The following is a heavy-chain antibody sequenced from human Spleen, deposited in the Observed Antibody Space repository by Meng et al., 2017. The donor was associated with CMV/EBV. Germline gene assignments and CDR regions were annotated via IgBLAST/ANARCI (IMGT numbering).Heavy chain of an antibody. V-gene: IGHV3-9*01. J-gene: IGHJ4*02. D-gene: IGHD4-17*01. CDR2: ISWNSGTI. CDR3: VKDRETYGDYAAGDS. CDR1: GFTFSRYE. Sequence: GGSLRLSCAASGFTFSRYEMNWVRRVPGKGLEWVSGISWNSGTIGYADSVKDRFTMSRDNAKNSVYLQMNSLTPEDTAVYFCVKDRETYGDYAAGDSWGQGTLVTVSS.